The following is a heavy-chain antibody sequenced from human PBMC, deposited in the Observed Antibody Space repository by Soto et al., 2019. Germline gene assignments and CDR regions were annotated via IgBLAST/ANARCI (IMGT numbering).Heavy chain of an antibody. V-gene: IGHV5-51*01. J-gene: IGHJ6*02. CDR3: ARNSLTGYYNYYYSMDV. Sequence: VQSLKISCKSSGYSFSNYWIACVRLRPGKGLEWMGSIYPDDSDTKYSPSFQGQVTISADKSISAAYLQWSSLKASDTAIYYCARNSLTGYYNYYYSMDVWGQGTTVTVSS. CDR1: GYSFSNYW. D-gene: IGHD3-9*01. CDR2: IYPDDSDT.